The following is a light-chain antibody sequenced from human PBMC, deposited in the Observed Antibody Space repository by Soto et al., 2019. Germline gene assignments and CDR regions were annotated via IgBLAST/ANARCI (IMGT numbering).Light chain of an antibody. CDR2: GAS. CDR1: QSVSSTY. V-gene: IGKV3-20*01. J-gene: IGKJ2*01. CDR3: QQYGSSSYT. Sequence: EIVLTQSPGTLSLSPGARATLSCRASQSVSSTYLAWYQQNPGQAPRLLIYGASSRATGIPDRFSGSGSGTDFTLTISRLEPEDFAVYFCQQYGSSSYTFGQGTKLEIK.